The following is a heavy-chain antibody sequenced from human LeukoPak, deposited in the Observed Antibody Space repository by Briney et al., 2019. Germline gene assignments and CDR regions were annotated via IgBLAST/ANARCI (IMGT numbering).Heavy chain of an antibody. D-gene: IGHD4-17*01. CDR2: ISSSSSYI. Sequence: GGSLRLSCAASGFTFSSYSMNWVRQAPGKGLEWVSSISSSSSYIYYADSVKGRFTISRDNAKNSLYLQMNSLRAEDTAVYYCAREGAYGDHEVDYWGQGTLVTVSS. J-gene: IGHJ4*02. V-gene: IGHV3-21*01. CDR3: AREGAYGDHEVDY. CDR1: GFTFSSYS.